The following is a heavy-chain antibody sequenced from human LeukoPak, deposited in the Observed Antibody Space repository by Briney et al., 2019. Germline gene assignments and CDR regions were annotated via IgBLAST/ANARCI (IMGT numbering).Heavy chain of an antibody. CDR1: SGSISSRNYF. Sequence: PSETLSLTCTVSSGSISSRNYFWGWIRQPPGKGLEWIGSIHYSEGTYYNPSLKSRVTISVDTSKKQFSLKLSSVTAADTAVYYCARASGSDNSSYYYYGMDVWGQGTTVTVSS. CDR3: ARASGSDNSSYYYYGMDV. V-gene: IGHV4-39*07. D-gene: IGHD1-26*01. CDR2: IHYSEGT. J-gene: IGHJ6*02.